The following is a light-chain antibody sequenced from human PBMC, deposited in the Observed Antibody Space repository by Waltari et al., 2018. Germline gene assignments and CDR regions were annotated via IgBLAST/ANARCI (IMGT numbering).Light chain of an antibody. V-gene: IGKV3-11*01. CDR1: QTVSSS. J-gene: IGKJ2*01. CDR2: DVS. CDR3: QQRFTWPRT. Sequence: EIVLTQSPATLSLSPGERATLSCRASQTVSSSLAWYQQKRGQAPRLLIYDVSNRATGIPARFSGSGSGTDFTLTISSLEPDDFAVYYCQQRFTWPRTFGQGTKLEIK.